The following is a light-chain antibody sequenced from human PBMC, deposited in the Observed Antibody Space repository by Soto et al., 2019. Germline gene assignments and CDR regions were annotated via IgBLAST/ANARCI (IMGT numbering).Light chain of an antibody. CDR1: STDVGDYKY. CDR2: EVT. CDR3: SSYTGSSTLYV. Sequence: QSVLTQPPSASGSPGQSVTISCTGTSTDVGDYKYVFWYQQHPGKAPKLLIYEVTYRPSGVSNRFSGSKSGNTASLTISGLQAEDEAEYYCSSYTGSSTLYVFGTGTKVTVL. J-gene: IGLJ1*01. V-gene: IGLV2-14*01.